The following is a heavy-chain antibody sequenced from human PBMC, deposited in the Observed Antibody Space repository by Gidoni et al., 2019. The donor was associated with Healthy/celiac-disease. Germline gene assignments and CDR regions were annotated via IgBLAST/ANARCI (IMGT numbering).Heavy chain of an antibody. D-gene: IGHD5-12*01. Sequence: EVQLVESGGGLVKPGGSLRLSCAASGFTFSSYSMNWVRQAPGKGLEWVSSISSSSSYIYYADSVKGRFTISRDNAKNSLYLQMNSLRAEDTAVYYCARGMRDGYNSNYWGQGTLVTVSS. CDR2: ISSSSSYI. V-gene: IGHV3-21*01. CDR1: GFTFSSYS. J-gene: IGHJ4*02. CDR3: ARGMRDGYNSNY.